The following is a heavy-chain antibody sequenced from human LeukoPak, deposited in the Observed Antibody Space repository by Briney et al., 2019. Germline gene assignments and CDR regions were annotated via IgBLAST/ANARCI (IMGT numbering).Heavy chain of an antibody. D-gene: IGHD3-22*01. V-gene: IGHV1-18*01. CDR3: ARVYDSSGYYYSDY. Sequence: ASVKVSCKASGYTFTSYGISWVRQAPGQGLEWMGWISTYNGNTNYAQNLQGRVTMTTDTSTSTAYMELRSLRSDDTAVYYCARVYDSSGYYYSDYWGQGTLVTVSS. J-gene: IGHJ4*02. CDR2: ISTYNGNT. CDR1: GYTFTSYG.